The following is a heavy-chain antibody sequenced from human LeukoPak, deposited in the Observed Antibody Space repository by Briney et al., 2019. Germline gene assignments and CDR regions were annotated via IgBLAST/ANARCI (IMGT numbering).Heavy chain of an antibody. V-gene: IGHV4-39*01. CDR2: MSYTGIK. CDR1: GGSFSDISYY. J-gene: IGHJ6*03. D-gene: IGHD2-2*01. Sequence: SETLSLTCTVSGGSFSDISYYWGWFRQSSGMPLEWIGSMSYTGIKKSNPSLRTLVTLSVDTAKNRFSLRSPSWTATDTAVYYWARHMRKFYFYYMDVWGKGMTVNVSS. CDR3: ARHMRKFYFYYMDV.